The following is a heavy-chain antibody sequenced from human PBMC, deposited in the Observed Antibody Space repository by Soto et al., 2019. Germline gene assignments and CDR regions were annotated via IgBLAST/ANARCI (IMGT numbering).Heavy chain of an antibody. J-gene: IGHJ4*02. Sequence: ASVKVSCKASGYTFTRYDINWVRQATGQGLEWMGWMNPNSGNTGYAQKFQGRVTMTRNTSISTAYMELSSLRSEDTAVYYCARTLKRVSGWPYWGQGTLVTVSS. CDR1: GYTFTRYD. V-gene: IGHV1-8*01. CDR3: ARTLKRVSGWPY. D-gene: IGHD6-19*01. CDR2: MNPNSGNT.